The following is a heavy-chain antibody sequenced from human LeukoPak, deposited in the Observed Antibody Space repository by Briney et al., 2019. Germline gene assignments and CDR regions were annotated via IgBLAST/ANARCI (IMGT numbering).Heavy chain of an antibody. J-gene: IGHJ2*01. CDR3: AKIGVTGSWFFYL. D-gene: IGHD3-3*01. V-gene: IGHV3-23*01. CDR2: ISANGVLT. Sequence: GGSLRLSCAASGFTFSNHGISWLRQAPGKGLEWISSISANGVLTYYANSVKGRFTISRDNSKNTLFLQMDNVRAEDPATYFCAKIGVTGSWFFYLWGRGTLLSVSS. CDR1: GFTFSNHG.